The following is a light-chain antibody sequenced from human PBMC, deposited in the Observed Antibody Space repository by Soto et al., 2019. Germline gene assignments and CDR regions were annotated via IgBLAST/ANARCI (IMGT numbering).Light chain of an antibody. V-gene: IGKV3-15*01. CDR3: QRYNNWPRT. Sequence: EIVMTQSPATLSVSPGERATLSCRASQSVSSNLAWYQQKPGQAPRLLIYGASTRATGIPARSSGSGSGTEFTLTISSLQSEDFAVYYCQRYNNWPRTFGQGTKVDIK. J-gene: IGKJ1*01. CDR1: QSVSSN. CDR2: GAS.